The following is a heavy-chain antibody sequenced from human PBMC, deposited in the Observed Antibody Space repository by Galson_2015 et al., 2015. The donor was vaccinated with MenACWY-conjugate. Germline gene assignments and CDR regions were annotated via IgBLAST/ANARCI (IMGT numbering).Heavy chain of an antibody. J-gene: IGHJ3*01. V-gene: IGHV4-31*11. CDR1: GGSVSSGTYY. Sequence: TLSLTCAVSGGSVSSGTYYWTWIRQGPAKGLECIGYIHYSGRTSYNPSLRGRVTISRDTSKNHFSLELTAVTAADTAVYYCARADEYCSGSCYSGFDAFDVWSPGTMVTVSS. CDR2: IHYSGRT. CDR3: ARADEYCSGSCYSGFDAFDV. D-gene: IGHD2-15*01.